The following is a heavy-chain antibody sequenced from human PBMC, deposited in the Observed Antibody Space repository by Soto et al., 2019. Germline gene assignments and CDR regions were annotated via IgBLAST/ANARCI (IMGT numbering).Heavy chain of an antibody. V-gene: IGHV1-69*12. Sequence: QVQLVQSGAEVKKPGSSVKVSCKASGGTFSSYAISWVRQAPGQGLEWIGGIIPIFGTANYAQKFPGRDTITADESTRTGYKELISLRSSDTSVYYYARGNSGSYSDWCQGTMVTV. CDR1: GGTFSSYA. CDR2: IIPIFGTA. D-gene: IGHD1-26*01. J-gene: IGHJ4*02. CDR3: ARGNSGSYSD.